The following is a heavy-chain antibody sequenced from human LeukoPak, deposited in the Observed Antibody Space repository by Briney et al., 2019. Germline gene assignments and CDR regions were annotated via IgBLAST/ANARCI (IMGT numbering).Heavy chain of an antibody. CDR1: GDSMTNYY. CDR2: IHHSGTT. J-gene: IGHJ4*01. Sequence: SERHSLTCTLSGDSMTNYYWNWIRQPPGKGLEWIGYIHHSGTTNYNPSLKSRLTMSVDTSKNQFSLKLTSVSAADTAMYFCAKTGSLMGRFFD. V-gene: IGHV4-59*01. CDR3: AKTGSLMGRFFD. D-gene: IGHD3-10*01.